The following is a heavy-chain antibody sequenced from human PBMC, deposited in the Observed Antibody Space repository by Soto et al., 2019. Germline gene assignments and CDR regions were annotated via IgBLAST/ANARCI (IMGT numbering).Heavy chain of an antibody. J-gene: IGHJ4*02. V-gene: IGHV4-30-2*01. CDR3: SRAGGVGAAAVDY. D-gene: IGHD6-25*01. CDR1: GGSISSGGYS. CDR2: IYPSGST. Sequence: QLQLQESGSGLVKPSQTLSLTCAVSGGSISSGGYSWSSIRQPPGKVLQWIGYIYPSGSTYNNSHLKNRVTISVDRSKHQFSLKVSSVAAAVTAVYCGSRAGGVGAAAVDYWGQGTMVTVSS.